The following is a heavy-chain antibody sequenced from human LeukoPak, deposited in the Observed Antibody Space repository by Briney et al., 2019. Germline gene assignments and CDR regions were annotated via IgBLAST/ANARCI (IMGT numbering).Heavy chain of an antibody. D-gene: IGHD2-21*01. CDR3: ARVPDFIARPCDS. J-gene: IGHJ4*02. CDR2: SSPTGDIT. CDR1: GGSFSGNY. V-gene: IGHV4-34*01. Sequence: SETLSLTCAVYGGSFSGNYWTLIRQTPGRGLEWIGESSPTGDITGYNPSLRGRATISVDSSKKQFSLKLTSVTAADTGVYYCARVPDFIARPCDSWGPGTLVSVSS.